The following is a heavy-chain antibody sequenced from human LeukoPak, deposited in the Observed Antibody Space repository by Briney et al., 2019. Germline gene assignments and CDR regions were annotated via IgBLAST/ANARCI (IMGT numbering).Heavy chain of an antibody. Sequence: GGSLRLSCAASGFTFSSYAMSWVRQAPGKGLEWVSAISGSGGSTYYADSVKGRFTISRDNSKNTLYLQMNSLRAEDTAVYYCAKEVDYCGGDCYSGFDYWGQGTLVTVSP. V-gene: IGHV3-23*01. D-gene: IGHD2-21*01. J-gene: IGHJ4*02. CDR3: AKEVDYCGGDCYSGFDY. CDR1: GFTFSSYA. CDR2: ISGSGGST.